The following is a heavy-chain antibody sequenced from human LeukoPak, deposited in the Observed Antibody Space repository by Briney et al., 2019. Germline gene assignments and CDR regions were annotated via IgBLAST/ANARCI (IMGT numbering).Heavy chain of an antibody. D-gene: IGHD2-2*01. Sequence: TSETLSLTCAVYGGSFSGYYWSWIRQPPGKGLEWIGEINHSGSTNYNPSLKNRVTISVDTSKNQFSLKLSSVTAADTAVYYCARGGAVWYCSSTSCISVFDYWGQGTLVTVSS. CDR2: INHSGST. J-gene: IGHJ4*02. CDR1: GGSFSGYY. V-gene: IGHV4-34*01. CDR3: ARGGAVWYCSSTSCISVFDY.